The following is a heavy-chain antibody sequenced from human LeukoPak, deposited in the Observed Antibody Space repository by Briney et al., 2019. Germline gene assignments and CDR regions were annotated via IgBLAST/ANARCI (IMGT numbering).Heavy chain of an antibody. CDR3: ARGYSSSSGFGY. V-gene: IGHV1-2*04. CDR1: GYTFTGYY. CDR2: INPNSGGT. J-gene: IGHJ4*02. D-gene: IGHD6-6*01. Sequence: GASVTVSCTASGYTFTGYYMHWVRQAPGQGLEWMGWINPNSGGTNYAQKFQGWVTMTRDTSISTAYMELSRLRSDDTAVYYCARGYSSSSGFGYWGQGTLVTVSS.